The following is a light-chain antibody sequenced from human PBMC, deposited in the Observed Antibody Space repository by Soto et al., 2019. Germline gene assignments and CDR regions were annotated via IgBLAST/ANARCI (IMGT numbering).Light chain of an antibody. J-gene: IGKJ1*01. Sequence: EIVLTQSPATLSLSPGDRATLSCRASQSVSRSLAWYQQKPGQAPRLLIYDASTRATGIPARFSGSGSGTDFTLTISSLEPEDSAVYYCQQRANWPRTFGQGTKVEIK. CDR3: QQRANWPRT. CDR2: DAS. CDR1: QSVSRS. V-gene: IGKV3-11*01.